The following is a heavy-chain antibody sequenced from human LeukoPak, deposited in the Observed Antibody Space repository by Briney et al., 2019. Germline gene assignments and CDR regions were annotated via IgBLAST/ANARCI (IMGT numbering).Heavy chain of an antibody. CDR3: ALLAVASDFDY. Sequence: GGSLRLSRAVSGFPFSIYEMNWVRQAPGKGLEWVSNIASSGTTIYYADSVKGRFSISRDNAKSSLYLQMNSLRVEDTAVYYCALLAVASDFDYWGQGALVTVSS. J-gene: IGHJ4*02. V-gene: IGHV3-48*03. D-gene: IGHD6-19*01. CDR1: GFPFSIYE. CDR2: IASSGTTI.